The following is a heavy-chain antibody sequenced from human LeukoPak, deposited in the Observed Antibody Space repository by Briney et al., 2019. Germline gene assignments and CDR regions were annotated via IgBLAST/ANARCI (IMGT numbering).Heavy chain of an antibody. CDR1: GGSISSGGYY. V-gene: IGHV4-31*03. Sequence: SETLSLTCTVSGGSISSGGYYWTWIRQHPGKGLEWIGYIFYSGSTYYNPSLKSRVTISVDTSKNQFSLRLSSVTAADTAVYYCALGYCGGGSCYARQYFQHWGQGTLVTVSS. D-gene: IGHD2-15*01. J-gene: IGHJ1*01. CDR3: ALGYCGGGSCYARQYFQH. CDR2: IFYSGST.